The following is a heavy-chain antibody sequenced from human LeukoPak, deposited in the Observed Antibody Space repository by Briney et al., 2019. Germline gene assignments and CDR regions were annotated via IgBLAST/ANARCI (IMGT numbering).Heavy chain of an antibody. CDR2: ISSSSSTI. CDR3: ASRVAGSTKGGY. J-gene: IGHJ4*02. D-gene: IGHD1/OR15-1a*01. Sequence: GGSLRLSCAASGFTFSSYSMNWVRQAPGKGLEWVSYISSSSSTIYYADSVKGRFTISRENAKNSLYLQINSLRAKDTAVYYCASRVAGSTKGGYWGQGALVTVSS. CDR1: GFTFSSYS. V-gene: IGHV3-48*01.